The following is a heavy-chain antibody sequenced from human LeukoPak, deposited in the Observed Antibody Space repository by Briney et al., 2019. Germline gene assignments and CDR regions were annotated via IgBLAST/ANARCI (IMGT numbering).Heavy chain of an antibody. CDR3: AKIENTYYDFWSGYLNYYYYGMDV. J-gene: IGHJ6*02. Sequence: PGGSLRLSCAASGFTFSNYGMHWVRQAPGKGLEWVTVILYDGINRYYADSVKGRFTISRDGSKNTLYLQMNSLRAEDTAVYYCAKIENTYYDFWSGYLNYYYYGMDVWGQGTTVTVSS. V-gene: IGHV3-30*02. CDR1: GFTFSNYG. CDR2: ILYDGINR. D-gene: IGHD3-3*01.